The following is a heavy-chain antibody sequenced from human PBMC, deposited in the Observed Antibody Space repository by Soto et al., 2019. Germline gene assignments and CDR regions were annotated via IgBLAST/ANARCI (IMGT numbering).Heavy chain of an antibody. CDR1: GFTFSSYG. D-gene: IGHD6-13*01. Sequence: QVQLVESGGGVVQPGRSLRLSCAASGFTFSSYGMHWVRQAPGKGLEWVAVISYDGSNKYYADSVKGRFTISRGNSKNTLYLQMNSLRAEDTAVYYCAKSLQLGAYYYYYYGMDVWGQGTTVTVSS. CDR2: ISYDGSNK. CDR3: AKSLQLGAYYYYYYGMDV. V-gene: IGHV3-30*18. J-gene: IGHJ6*02.